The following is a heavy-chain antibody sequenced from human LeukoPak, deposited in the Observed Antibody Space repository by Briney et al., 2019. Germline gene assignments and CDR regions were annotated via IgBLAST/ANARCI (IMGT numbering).Heavy chain of an antibody. D-gene: IGHD2-2*01. J-gene: IGHJ4*02. V-gene: IGHV3-23*01. CDR1: GFTFSSHA. CDR3: AKARVGYCSSTSCPLGY. CDR2: ISGSAGST. Sequence: GGSLRLSCAASGFTFSSHAMSWVRQAPGKRLEWVSAISGSAGSTYYAASVKGRFTISRDNSKNTLYLQMNSLRAEDTAVYYCAKARVGYCSSTSCPLGYWGQGTLVTVSS.